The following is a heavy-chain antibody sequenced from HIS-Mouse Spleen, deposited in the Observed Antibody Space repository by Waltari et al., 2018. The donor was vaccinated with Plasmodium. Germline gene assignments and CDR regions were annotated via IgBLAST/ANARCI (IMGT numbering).Heavy chain of an antibody. CDR1: GYIFTSYY. D-gene: IGHD6-6*01. Sequence: QVQLVQSGAEVKKPGASVKVSCKASGYIFTSYYMHWVRQAPGHGLEWMGIINPRGGSTSYAQKLQGRVTMTRDTSTSTVYMELSSLRSEDTAVYYCARDCGSPGSSSSYYYGMDVWGQGTTVTVSS. CDR2: INPRGGST. CDR3: ARDCGSPGSSSSYYYGMDV. J-gene: IGHJ6*02. V-gene: IGHV1-46*03.